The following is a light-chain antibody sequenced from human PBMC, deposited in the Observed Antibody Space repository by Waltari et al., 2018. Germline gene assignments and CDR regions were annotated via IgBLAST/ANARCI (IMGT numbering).Light chain of an antibody. V-gene: IGKV1-12*01. Sequence: EIHMTQSPSSVSASVGDRVSISCRARQDISTSLAWYQQKSGKAPSLLIYGAYTLQKGGPSRLSGRRAGTEFTITIHNRHPEHVPTYFLQHVDTSPPTFSAGTKVELK. CDR1: QDISTS. J-gene: IGKJ1*01. CDR2: GAY. CDR3: QHVDTSPPT.